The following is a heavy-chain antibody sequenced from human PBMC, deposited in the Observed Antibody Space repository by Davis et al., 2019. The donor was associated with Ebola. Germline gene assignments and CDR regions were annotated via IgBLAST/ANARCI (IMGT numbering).Heavy chain of an antibody. D-gene: IGHD6-13*01. V-gene: IGHV3-7*01. CDR2: IKQDGSEK. J-gene: IGHJ4*02. CDR1: GFTFTRYW. Sequence: GESLKISCVASGFTFTRYWMSWVRQAPGKGLEWVANIKQDGSEKYYVDSVKGRFTISRENAKNSLNLQMNSLRVEDTAVYYCARGPSTGNSFTYWGQGTLVTVSS. CDR3: ARGPSTGNSFTY.